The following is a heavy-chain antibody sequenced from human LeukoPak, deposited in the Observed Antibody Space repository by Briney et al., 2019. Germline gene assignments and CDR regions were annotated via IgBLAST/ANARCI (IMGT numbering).Heavy chain of an antibody. CDR1: GYTFTKYD. Sequence: ASVKVSCKASGYTFTKYDINWVRQAPGQGLEWMGWMNPNTGKTGYAQKFQGRVTMTRNTSISTAYMQLSSLRSEARAVYYFAAIGRSFEAFGEVIMHEDIDQWGPGTLVTVSS. CDR3: AAIGRSFEAFGEVIMHEDIDQ. J-gene: IGHJ4*02. V-gene: IGHV1-8*01. CDR2: MNPNTGKT. D-gene: IGHD3-3*01.